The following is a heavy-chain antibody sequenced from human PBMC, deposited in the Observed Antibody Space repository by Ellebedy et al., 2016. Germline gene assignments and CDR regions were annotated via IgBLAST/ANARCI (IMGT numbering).Heavy chain of an antibody. Sequence: GGSLRLSXAASGFSFSSYAMSWVRQAPGKGLEWVSAISGSGGSTYYADSVKGRFTISRDNSKNTLYLQMNSLRAEDTAVYYCARLPGYSYGDNFDYWGQGTLVTVSS. V-gene: IGHV3-23*01. CDR2: ISGSGGST. CDR1: GFSFSSYA. J-gene: IGHJ4*02. D-gene: IGHD5-18*01. CDR3: ARLPGYSYGDNFDY.